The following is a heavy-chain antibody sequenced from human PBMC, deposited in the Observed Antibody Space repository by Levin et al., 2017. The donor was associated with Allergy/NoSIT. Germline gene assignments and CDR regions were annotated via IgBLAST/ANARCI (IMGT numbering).Heavy chain of an antibody. CDR1: GGSISSSSYY. D-gene: IGHD3-16*01. Sequence: ESLKISCTVSGGSISSSSYYWGWIRQPPGKGLEWIGSIYYSGSTYYNPSLKSRVTISVDTSKNQFSLKLSSVTAADTAVYYCARRLIMITFGGVTLGVNAFDIWGQGTMVTVSS. CDR3: ARRLIMITFGGVTLGVNAFDI. V-gene: IGHV4-39*01. CDR2: IYYSGST. J-gene: IGHJ3*02.